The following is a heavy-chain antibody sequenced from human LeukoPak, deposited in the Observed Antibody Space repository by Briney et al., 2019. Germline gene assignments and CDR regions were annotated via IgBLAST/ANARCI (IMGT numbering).Heavy chain of an antibody. J-gene: IGHJ1*01. CDR1: GFTVSSNY. V-gene: IGHV3-66*01. CDR2: IYSGGST. CDR3: ARSSPSLCSGSYCGYFQH. D-gene: IGHD1-26*01. Sequence: PGGSLRLSCAASGFTVSSNYMSWGRQAPGKGLEWVSVIYSGGSTYYADSVKGRFTISRDNSKNSLYLQMISLRAEDAAVYYCARSSPSLCSGSYCGYFQHWGQGTLVTVSS.